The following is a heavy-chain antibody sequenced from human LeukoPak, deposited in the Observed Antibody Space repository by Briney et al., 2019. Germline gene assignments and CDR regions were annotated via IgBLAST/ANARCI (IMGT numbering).Heavy chain of an antibody. D-gene: IGHD3-22*01. CDR3: AGTYHYDSSGYYIDY. CDR2: IYTSGST. CDR1: GGSISSYY. V-gene: IGHV4-4*07. J-gene: IGHJ4*02. Sequence: PSETLSLTCTVSGGSISSYYWSWIRQPAGKGLEWIGRIYTSGSTNYNPSLKSRVTMSVDTSKNQFSLKLSSVTAADTAVYYCAGTYHYDSSGYYIDYWGQGTLVTVSS.